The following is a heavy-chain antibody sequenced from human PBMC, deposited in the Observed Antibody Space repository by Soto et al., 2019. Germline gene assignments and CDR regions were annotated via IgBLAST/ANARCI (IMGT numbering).Heavy chain of an antibody. J-gene: IGHJ4*02. CDR2: VNPIVSMS. CDR3: ASSYGSGYRAFDY. D-gene: IGHD3-10*01. CDR1: GDTFNFYS. V-gene: IGHV1-69*02. Sequence: QVQLVQSGAEVKRPGSSVKVSCKASGDTFNFYSINWVRQAPGLGLEWMGRVNPIVSMSNYEQKYQGRSRITADNSTRTAYMELSSLRSEDTAIYYCASSYGSGYRAFDYWGQGALVTVSS.